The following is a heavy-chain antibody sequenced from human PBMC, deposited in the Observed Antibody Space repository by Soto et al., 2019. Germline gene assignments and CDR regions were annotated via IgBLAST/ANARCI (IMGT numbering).Heavy chain of an antibody. D-gene: IGHD6-19*01. CDR3: ARRSIAVAGTLDY. Sequence: PGGSLRLSCAASGFTFSSYAMHWVRQAPGKGLEWVAVISYDGSNKYYADSVKGRFTISRDNSKNTLYLQMNSLRAEDTAVYYRARRSIAVAGTLDYWGQGTLVTVSS. J-gene: IGHJ4*02. CDR1: GFTFSSYA. V-gene: IGHV3-30-3*01. CDR2: ISYDGSNK.